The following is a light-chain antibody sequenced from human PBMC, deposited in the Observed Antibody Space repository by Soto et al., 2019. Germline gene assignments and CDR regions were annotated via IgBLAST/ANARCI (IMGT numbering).Light chain of an antibody. J-gene: IGKJ4*01. CDR2: DAS. V-gene: IGKV1-5*01. Sequence: DIQMTQSPSTLSASVGDRVTITCRASQSISSWLAWYQQKPGRAPKFLIYDASSLESGVPSRFSGSGSGTEFTLTIGNLQPDDFATYYCQQYDNYPLTFGGGTKVDI. CDR3: QQYDNYPLT. CDR1: QSISSW.